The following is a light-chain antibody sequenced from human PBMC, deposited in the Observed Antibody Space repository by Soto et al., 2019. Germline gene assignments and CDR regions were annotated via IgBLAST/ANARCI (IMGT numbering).Light chain of an antibody. CDR2: AAS. Sequence: IQMTQSPSSLSASVGDRVTITCRASQSISNYLHWYQQKPGKAPKLLIYAASSLQGDVPSRFSASGSGTDFTLTISSLQPDDFATYYCQQSYSTPLTFGPGTKVDIK. J-gene: IGKJ3*01. CDR1: QSISNY. V-gene: IGKV1-39*01. CDR3: QQSYSTPLT.